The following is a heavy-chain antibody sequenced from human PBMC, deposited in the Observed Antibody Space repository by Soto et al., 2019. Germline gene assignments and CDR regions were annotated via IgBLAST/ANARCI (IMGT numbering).Heavy chain of an antibody. D-gene: IGHD7-27*01. Sequence: GGSLRLSCAASGFTFSNYAMSWVRQAPGKGLQWVSTISGSGASTYYGDSVKGRFTLSRDNSENTLCLQMDSLRAEDTAVYYCAKGDLLTGVAHFDYWGQGTLVTVS. CDR1: GFTFSNYA. CDR3: AKGDLLTGVAHFDY. V-gene: IGHV3-23*01. CDR2: ISGSGAST. J-gene: IGHJ4*02.